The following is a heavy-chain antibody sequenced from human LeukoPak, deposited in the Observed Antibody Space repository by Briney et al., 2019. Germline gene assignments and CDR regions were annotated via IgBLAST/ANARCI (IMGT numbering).Heavy chain of an antibody. CDR3: ARNGDSFDY. CDR2: MNPNSGNT. CDR1: GGTFSSYA. V-gene: IGHV1-8*02. D-gene: IGHD3-10*01. J-gene: IGHJ4*02. Sequence: GASVKVSCKASGGTFSSYAINWVRQATGQGLEWMGWMNPNSGNTGYAQKFQGRVTMTRNTSISTAYMELSSLRSEDTAVYYCARNGDSFDYWGQGTLVTVSS.